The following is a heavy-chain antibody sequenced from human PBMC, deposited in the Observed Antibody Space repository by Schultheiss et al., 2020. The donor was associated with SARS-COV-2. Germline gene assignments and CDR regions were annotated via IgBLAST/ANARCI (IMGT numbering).Heavy chain of an antibody. V-gene: IGHV4-39*07. CDR3: ARRWDIVVVPAAKHAFDI. D-gene: IGHD2-2*01. J-gene: IGHJ3*02. CDR1: GGSISSSSYY. CDR2: IFYSGST. Sequence: SETLSLTCTVSGGSISSSSYYWGWIRQPPGKGLEWIGSIFYSGSTYYNPSLKSRVTISVDTSKNQFSLKLNSVTAADTAVYYCARRWDIVVVPAAKHAFDIWGQGTMVTVSS.